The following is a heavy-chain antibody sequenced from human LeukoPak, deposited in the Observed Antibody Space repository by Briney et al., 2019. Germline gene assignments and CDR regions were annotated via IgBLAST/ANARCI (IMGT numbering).Heavy chain of an antibody. Sequence: GGSLRLPCAASGFTSSSYALNWVRQAPGKGLEWVATVSGSGDRMYHADSVKGRFTISRENSKNVLYLQMSSLRAEDTAVYYCAKDYNRGLPDYWGQGTLVIVSS. V-gene: IGHV3-23*01. D-gene: IGHD2-21*01. CDR3: AKDYNRGLPDY. CDR2: VSGSGDRM. CDR1: GFTSSSYA. J-gene: IGHJ4*02.